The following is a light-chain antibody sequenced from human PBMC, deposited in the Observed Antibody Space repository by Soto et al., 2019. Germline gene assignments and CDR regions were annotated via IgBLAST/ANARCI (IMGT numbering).Light chain of an antibody. V-gene: IGLV2-23*01. J-gene: IGLJ2*01. CDR3: CSYAGGSTLV. Sequence: QSALTQPASVSGSPGQSITISCTGTSSDVGGYNFVSWYRQYPVKAPKLLIYDDRNRPSGVSSRFSGSKSGNTASLTISGLQAEDEADYYCCSYAGGSTLVFGGGTKLTVL. CDR2: DDR. CDR1: SSDVGGYNF.